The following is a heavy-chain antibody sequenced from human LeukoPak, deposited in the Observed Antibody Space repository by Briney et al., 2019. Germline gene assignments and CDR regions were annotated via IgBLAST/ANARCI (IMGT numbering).Heavy chain of an antibody. CDR1: GFTFSTSS. CDR3: AKRYCSGGTCYHRSFDY. J-gene: IGHJ4*02. CDR2: FSGSSGRT. V-gene: IGHV3-23*01. D-gene: IGHD2-15*01. Sequence: GGSLRLSCAASGFTFSTSSMSWVRQAPGRGLEWVSLFSGSSGRTCYADSVKGRFTISRDNSKNTLYLQMNSLRAEDTAIYYYAKRYCSGGTCYHRSFDYWGQGTLVTVSS.